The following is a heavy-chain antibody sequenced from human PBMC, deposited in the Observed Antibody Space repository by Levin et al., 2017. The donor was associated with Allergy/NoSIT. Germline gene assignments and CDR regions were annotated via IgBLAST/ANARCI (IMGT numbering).Heavy chain of an antibody. CDR3: ARYSDGERRRAFEI. D-gene: IGHD4-17*01. Sequence: TTGGSLRLSCTVSGGSISSSSYYWGWIRQPPGKGLEWIGSIYYSGSTYYNPSLKSRVTISVDTSKNQFSLKLSSVTAADTAVYYCARYSDGERRRAFEIWGQGTMVTVSS. CDR2: IYYSGST. J-gene: IGHJ3*02. CDR1: GGSISSSSYY. V-gene: IGHV4-39*01.